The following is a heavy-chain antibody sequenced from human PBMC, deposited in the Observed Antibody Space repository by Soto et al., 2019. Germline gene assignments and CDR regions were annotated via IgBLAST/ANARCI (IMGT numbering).Heavy chain of an antibody. V-gene: IGHV3-30-3*01. J-gene: IGHJ6*02. Sequence: GGSLRLSCAASGFTFSSYAMHWVRQAPGKGLEWVAVISYDGSNKYYADSVKGRFTISRDNSKNTLYLQMNSLRAEDTAVYYCARDLNIAVAGTYYYYGMDVWGQGTTVTVSS. D-gene: IGHD6-19*01. CDR1: GFTFSSYA. CDR2: ISYDGSNK. CDR3: ARDLNIAVAGTYYYYGMDV.